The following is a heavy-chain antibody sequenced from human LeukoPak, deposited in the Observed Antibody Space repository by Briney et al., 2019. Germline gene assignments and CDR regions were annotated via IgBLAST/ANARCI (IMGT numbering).Heavy chain of an antibody. CDR3: ARKSVVTLNAFDI. D-gene: IGHD4-23*01. CDR1: GYTFTGYY. CDR2: INPNSGDT. Sequence: ASVKVSCKASGYTFTGYYMHWVRQAPGQGLEWKGWINPNSGDTNYAQKFQGRVTMTRDTSISTAYMELSRLRSDDTAVYYCARKSVVTLNAFDIWGQGTMLTVSS. V-gene: IGHV1-2*02. J-gene: IGHJ3*02.